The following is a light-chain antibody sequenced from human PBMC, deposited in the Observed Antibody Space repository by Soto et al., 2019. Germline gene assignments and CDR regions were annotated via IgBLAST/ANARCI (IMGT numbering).Light chain of an antibody. Sequence: QSVLTQPPSASGTPGQRVSISCSGSRSNIGTNTVNSYQQFPGTAPKLLIFSSYLRLSEVPDRFSASRSGASASLAISGLQAEDEADYYCAAWDDSLDAYGFGSGTKLTVL. J-gene: IGLJ1*01. CDR2: SSY. CDR1: RSNIGTNT. V-gene: IGLV1-44*01. CDR3: AAWDDSLDAYG.